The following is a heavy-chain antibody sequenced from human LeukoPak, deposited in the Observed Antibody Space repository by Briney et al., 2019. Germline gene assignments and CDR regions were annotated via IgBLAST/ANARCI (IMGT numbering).Heavy chain of an antibody. CDR3: ARAFDYTAAYLHYYYMDV. Sequence: GASVKVSRKASGYTFTGYYMHWVRQAPGQGLEWMGWINPNSGGTNYAQKFQGRVTMTRDTSISTAYMELSRLRSDDTAVYYCARAFDYTAAYLHYYYMDVWGKGTTVTVSS. D-gene: IGHD3-16*01. CDR1: GYTFTGYY. V-gene: IGHV1-2*02. CDR2: INPNSGGT. J-gene: IGHJ6*03.